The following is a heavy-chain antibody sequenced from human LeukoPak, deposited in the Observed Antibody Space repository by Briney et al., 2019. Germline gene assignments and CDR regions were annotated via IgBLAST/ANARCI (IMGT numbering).Heavy chain of an antibody. CDR3: ARVYSGSFSPFDY. J-gene: IGHJ4*02. CDR2: IQPDGSEQ. Sequence: PGGSLRLSCAASGFSFSSHWMSWVRQAPGKGLEWVGNIQPDGSEQYPVDSVKGRFTISRDNARNSMFLQMNSLRVEDTAVYYCARVYSGSFSPFDYWGQGTLVTVSS. D-gene: IGHD1-26*01. V-gene: IGHV3-7*01. CDR1: GFSFSSHW.